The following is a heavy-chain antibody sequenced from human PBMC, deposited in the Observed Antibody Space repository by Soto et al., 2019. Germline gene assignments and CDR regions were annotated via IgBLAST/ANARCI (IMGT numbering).Heavy chain of an antibody. J-gene: IGHJ4*02. V-gene: IGHV3-11*05. CDR3: AKTRVADSGYYFDH. CDR1: GFSFGDSY. Sequence: QVQLVESGGGLVKPGGSLRLSCAASGFSFGDSYMSWIRQSAGKGLEWLSYISGGSSYTKYAESVKGRFPISRDNARRSLFLQVNGLRADDTAIYYCAKTRVADSGYYFDHWGQGTMVTVSS. D-gene: IGHD3-10*01. CDR2: ISGGSSYT.